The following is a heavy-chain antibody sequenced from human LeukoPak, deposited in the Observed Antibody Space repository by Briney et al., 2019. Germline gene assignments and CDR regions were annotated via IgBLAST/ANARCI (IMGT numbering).Heavy chain of an antibody. CDR2: ISFDGSNK. J-gene: IGHJ2*01. CDR3: AKDQEYCGGRGGTCYQTDWYFDP. CDR1: GFSFSRFG. Sequence: PGGSLRLSCEASGFSFSRFGMHWVRQAPGKGLEWVAFISFDGSNKYYGDSVKGRFTISRDNFKNTLSLQMNSLRAEDTAVYYCAKDQEYCGGRGGTCYQTDWYFDPWGRGTLVTVS. V-gene: IGHV3-30*18. D-gene: IGHD2-21*01.